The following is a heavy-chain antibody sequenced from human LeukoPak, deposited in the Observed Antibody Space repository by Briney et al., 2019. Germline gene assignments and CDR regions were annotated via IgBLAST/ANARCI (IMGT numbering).Heavy chain of an antibody. CDR1: GGSLSGYY. V-gene: IGHV4-59*01. D-gene: IGHD3-9*01. CDR3: ARLTGYSSESWFDP. J-gene: IGHJ5*02. Sequence: SETLSLTCAVSGGSLSGYYWSWIRQPPGKGLEWIGYIYYSGSTNYNPSLKSRVTISVDTSKNQFSLKLSSVTAADTAVYYCARLTGYSSESWFDPWGQGTLVTVSS. CDR2: IYYSGST.